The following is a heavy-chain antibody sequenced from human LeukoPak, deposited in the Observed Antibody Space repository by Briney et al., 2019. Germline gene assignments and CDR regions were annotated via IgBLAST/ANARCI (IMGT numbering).Heavy chain of an antibody. CDR2: TSYHGRDK. CDR3: TKERGGGGRRINLMVGGYGP. Sequence: GGSLRLSCAGSGFTFSGFAMHWVRQAPGKGLEWVAATSYHGRDKYYADAVSGRFTISRDNSKNTLHLEMNSLRTDDTAVYYCTKERGGGGRRINLMVGGYGPWGQGTQVTVSS. V-gene: IGHV3-30*04. J-gene: IGHJ5*02. D-gene: IGHD3-22*01. CDR1: GFTFSGFA.